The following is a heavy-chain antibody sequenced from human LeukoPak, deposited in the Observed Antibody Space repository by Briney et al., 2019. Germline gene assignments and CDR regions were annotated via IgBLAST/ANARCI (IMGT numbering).Heavy chain of an antibody. Sequence: SETLSLTCAVYGGSFSGYYWSWIRQPPGKGLEWIGEINHSGSTNYNPSLKSRVTISVDTSKNQFSLKLSSVTAADTAVYYCARTRDYYYDSSGYYFGYWGQGTLVTVSS. D-gene: IGHD3-22*01. CDR3: ARTRDYYYDSSGYYFGY. CDR1: GGSFSGYY. V-gene: IGHV4-34*01. J-gene: IGHJ4*02. CDR2: INHSGST.